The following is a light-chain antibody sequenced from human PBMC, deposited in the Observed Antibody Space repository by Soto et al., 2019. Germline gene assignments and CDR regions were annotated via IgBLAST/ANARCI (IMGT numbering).Light chain of an antibody. V-gene: IGLV2-14*01. J-gene: IGLJ1*01. CDR2: EVS. Sequence: QSALTQPASVSGSPGQSITISCTGTSSDIGVYKYVSWYQQHPGKAPKLMIYEVSNRPSGVSNRFSGSKSGNTASLTISGLQAEDEADYYCSSYTTRSTFVFGTGTKVTAL. CDR3: SSYTTRSTFV. CDR1: SSDIGVYKY.